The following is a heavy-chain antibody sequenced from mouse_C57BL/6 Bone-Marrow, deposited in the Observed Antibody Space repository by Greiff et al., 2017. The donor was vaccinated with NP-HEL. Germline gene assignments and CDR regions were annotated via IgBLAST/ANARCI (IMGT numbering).Heavy chain of an antibody. J-gene: IGHJ4*01. Sequence: EVQLQQSVAELVRPGASVKLSCTASGFNIKHTYMHWVKQRPEQGLEWIGRLDPANGNTKYAPKFQGKDTIPADTASNTAYLQLSILTSEDTAIDYCAGYYYGSSSPGDYWGQGTSVTVSS. CDR3: AGYYYGSSSPGDY. CDR2: LDPANGNT. CDR1: GFNIKHTY. D-gene: IGHD1-1*01. V-gene: IGHV14-3*01.